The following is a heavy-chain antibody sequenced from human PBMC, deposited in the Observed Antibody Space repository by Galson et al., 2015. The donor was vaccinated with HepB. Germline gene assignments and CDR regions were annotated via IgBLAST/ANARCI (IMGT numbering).Heavy chain of an antibody. V-gene: IGHV3-7*03. Sequence: SLRLSCAASGFTFSSYWMSWVRQAPGKGLEWVANIKQDGSEKYYVDSVKGRFTISRDNAKNSLYLQMNSLRAEDTAVYYCARFRFRWFGELLRMGLVSFDYWGQGTLVTVSS. CDR1: GFTFSSYW. CDR3: ARFRFRWFGELLRMGLVSFDY. D-gene: IGHD3-10*01. J-gene: IGHJ4*02. CDR2: IKQDGSEK.